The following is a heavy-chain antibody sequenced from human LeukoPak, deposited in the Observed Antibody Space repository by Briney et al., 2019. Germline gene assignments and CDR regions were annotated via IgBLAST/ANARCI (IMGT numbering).Heavy chain of an antibody. CDR2: ISYDGSNK. CDR3: AKGRSIAVAATSSDY. D-gene: IGHD6-19*01. CDR1: GFTFSSYG. J-gene: IGHJ4*02. Sequence: GSLRLSCAASGFTFSSYGMHWVRQAPGKGLEWVAVISYDGSNKYYADSVKGRFTISRDNSKNTLYLQMNSLRAEDTAVYYCAKGRSIAVAATSSDYWGQGTLVTVSS. V-gene: IGHV3-30*18.